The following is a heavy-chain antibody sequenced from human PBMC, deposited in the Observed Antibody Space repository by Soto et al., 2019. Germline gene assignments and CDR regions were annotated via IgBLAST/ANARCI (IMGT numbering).Heavy chain of an antibody. J-gene: IGHJ6*02. Sequence: QMELVXSGXGVVQPXXSLXLXCAASGFTFNYYPMHWVRQTPGKGLEXVAVISFDGSNKYYADSVKCRFTISXXXXXXXXXXXXXXXXXXXXXXXXXXXXXXXXXXVXYXXXXDGRXPLAXVDVWGQGXTV. CDR3: XXXXXXXXXVXYXXXXDGRXPLAXVDV. V-gene: IGHV3-30-3*01. CDR2: ISFDGSNK. CDR1: GFTFNYYP.